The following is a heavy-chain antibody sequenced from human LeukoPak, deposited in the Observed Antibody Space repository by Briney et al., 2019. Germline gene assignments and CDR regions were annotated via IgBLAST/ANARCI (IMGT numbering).Heavy chain of an antibody. J-gene: IGHJ5*02. CDR3: VRIPNSANFPNWFDP. D-gene: IGHD2/OR15-2a*01. CDR2: ISSSSTYI. Sequence: PGGSLRLSCAASGFTFSSYTMNWVRQAPGKGLEWVSSISSSSTYIYYADSVKGRFTTSRDNAKNSLYLQMNSLRAEDTAVYYCVRIPNSANFPNWFDPWGQGTLVTVSS. CDR1: GFTFSSYT. V-gene: IGHV3-21*01.